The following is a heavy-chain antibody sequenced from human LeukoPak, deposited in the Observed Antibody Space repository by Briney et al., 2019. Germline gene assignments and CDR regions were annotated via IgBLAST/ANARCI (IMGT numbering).Heavy chain of an antibody. Sequence: PGGSLRLSCAASGFTFSSYGMHWVRQAPGKGLEWVAFIRYDGSNKYYADSVKGRFTISRDNSKNTLYLQMNSLRAEDTAVYYCARGVAYYYDSSGYLAGDYWGQGTLVTVSS. CDR3: ARGVAYYYDSSGYLAGDY. CDR1: GFTFSSYG. D-gene: IGHD3-22*01. J-gene: IGHJ4*02. V-gene: IGHV3-30*02. CDR2: IRYDGSNK.